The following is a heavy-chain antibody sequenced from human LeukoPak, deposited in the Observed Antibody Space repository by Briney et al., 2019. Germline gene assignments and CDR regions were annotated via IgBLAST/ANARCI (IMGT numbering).Heavy chain of an antibody. J-gene: IGHJ4*02. CDR1: GDSFTKYY. V-gene: IGHV1-46*01. CDR3: APSVRSGGSYYFDY. Sequence: ASVKVSCKASGDSFTKYYMHWVRQAPGRGLEWMEIINPSDGSTTYTQKFQGRVTLTTDTSTSTANMEFSSLTSEDTAVYYCAPSVRSGGSYYFDYWGQGTLVTVSS. D-gene: IGHD2-15*01. CDR2: INPSDGST.